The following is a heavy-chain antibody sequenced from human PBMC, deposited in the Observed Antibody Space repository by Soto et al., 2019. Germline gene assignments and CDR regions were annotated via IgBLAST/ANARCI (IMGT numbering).Heavy chain of an antibody. CDR2: VSAYNGNT. Sequence: QVQLVQSGAEVKKPGTSLKVSCKASGYTFSNEAITWVRQAPGQGLEWMGWVSAYNGNTNYAQKFKGRVTMTTDTSTSTAYMEVRSLRYDDTAVYFCARASRYYWNYMMYWGQGTAVTGSS. D-gene: IGHD1-1*01. CDR1: GYTFSNEA. V-gene: IGHV1-18*01. CDR3: ARASRYYWNYMMY. J-gene: IGHJ4*02.